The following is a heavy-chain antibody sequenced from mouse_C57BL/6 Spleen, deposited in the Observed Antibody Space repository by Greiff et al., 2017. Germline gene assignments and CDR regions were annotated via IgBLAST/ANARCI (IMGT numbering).Heavy chain of an antibody. Sequence: VKLQQPGAELVRPGSSVKLSCKASGYTFTSYWMDWVKQRPGQGLEWIGNIYPSDSETHYNQKFKDKATLTVDKSSSTAYMQLSSLTSEDSAVYYCARWGTGTGFAYWGQGTLVTVSA. J-gene: IGHJ3*01. V-gene: IGHV1-61*01. D-gene: IGHD4-1*01. CDR2: IYPSDSET. CDR3: ARWGTGTGFAY. CDR1: GYTFTSYW.